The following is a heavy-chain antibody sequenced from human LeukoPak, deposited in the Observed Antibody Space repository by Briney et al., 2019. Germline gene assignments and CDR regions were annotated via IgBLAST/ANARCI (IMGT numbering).Heavy chain of an antibody. CDR1: GYTFTSFG. Sequence: GASVKVSCKASGYTFTSFGISWVRQAPGQGPEWMGWISAYNGNINYVQKFQGRVTMTTDTSTNTAYMELRSLTSDDTAVHYCARDLGLDTTMIFFDYWGQGTLVTVSS. CDR2: ISAYNGNI. J-gene: IGHJ4*02. D-gene: IGHD3/OR15-3a*01. V-gene: IGHV1-18*01. CDR3: ARDLGLDTTMIFFDY.